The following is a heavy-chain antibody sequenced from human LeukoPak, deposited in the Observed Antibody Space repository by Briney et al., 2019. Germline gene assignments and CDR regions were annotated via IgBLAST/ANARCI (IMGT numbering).Heavy chain of an antibody. J-gene: IGHJ4*02. V-gene: IGHV3-30*03. Sequence: PGGSLRLSCAASGFTFSTYAMHWVRQSPGKGLEWVAVISYDGSDKNYADSVKGRFIISRDNPKNTLYVQMNSLRAEDTAVYYCAAYDSKGHWGQGTLVTVSS. CDR2: ISYDGSDK. CDR3: AAYDSKGH. D-gene: IGHD3-22*01. CDR1: GFTFSTYA.